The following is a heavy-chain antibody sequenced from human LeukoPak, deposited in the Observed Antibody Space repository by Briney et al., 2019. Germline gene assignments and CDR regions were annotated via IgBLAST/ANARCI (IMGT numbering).Heavy chain of an antibody. CDR3: ARDQLTYYYGSGSQDYYYYGMDV. CDR1: GFTFSSYW. J-gene: IGHJ6*04. V-gene: IGHV3-74*01. Sequence: GGSLRLSCAASGFTFSSYWMHWVRQAPGKGLVWVSRINSDGSSTSYADSVKGRFTISRDNAKNTLYLQMNSRRAEDTAVYYCARDQLTYYYGSGSQDYYYYGMDVWGKGITVTVSS. D-gene: IGHD3-10*01. CDR2: INSDGSST.